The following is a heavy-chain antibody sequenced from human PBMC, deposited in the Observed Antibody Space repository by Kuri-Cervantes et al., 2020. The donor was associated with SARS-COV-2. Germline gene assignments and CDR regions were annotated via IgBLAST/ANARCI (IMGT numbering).Heavy chain of an antibody. D-gene: IGHD4/OR15-4a*01. CDR3: ARQMAMVTQQGWFDP. Sequence: SETLSLTCTVSGGSITTRSHYWGWIRQSPRKGLEWIGSIYYSGNTFYNPSLKRRVTISVDTSKNQFSPKLNSVTAADTAVYYCARQMAMVTQQGWFDPWGQGTLVTVSS. J-gene: IGHJ5*02. V-gene: IGHV4-39*01. CDR2: IYYSGNT. CDR1: GGSITTRSHY.